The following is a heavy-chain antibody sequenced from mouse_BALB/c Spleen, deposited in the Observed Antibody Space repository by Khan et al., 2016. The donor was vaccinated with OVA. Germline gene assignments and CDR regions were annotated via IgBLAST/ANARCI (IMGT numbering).Heavy chain of an antibody. CDR3: ARQPYYHYNIMDY. J-gene: IGHJ4*01. D-gene: IGHD2-10*01. V-gene: IGHV2-6-1*01. CDR1: GFSLTNYG. Sequence: QVQLKESGPGLVAPSQSLSITCTISGFSLTNYGVHWVRQPPGKGLEWLVVIWSDGSTTYNSALKSRLSISKDNSKSQVFLKINSLQPDDTAMYFCARQPYYHYNIMDYWGQGTSVTVSS. CDR2: IWSDGST.